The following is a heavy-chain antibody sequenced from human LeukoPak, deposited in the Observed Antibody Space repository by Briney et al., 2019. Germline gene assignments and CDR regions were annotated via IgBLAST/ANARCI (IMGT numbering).Heavy chain of an antibody. CDR2: INPSGGST. Sequence: GASVKVSCKASGYTFTSYYMHWVRQAPGQGLEWMGIINPSGGSTSYAQKFQGRVTMTRDTSTSTVYMELSSLRSEDTAVYYCARVLYQQLPSIRDAFDIWGQGAMVTVSS. D-gene: IGHD2-2*01. J-gene: IGHJ3*02. CDR3: ARVLYQQLPSIRDAFDI. CDR1: GYTFTSYY. V-gene: IGHV1-46*01.